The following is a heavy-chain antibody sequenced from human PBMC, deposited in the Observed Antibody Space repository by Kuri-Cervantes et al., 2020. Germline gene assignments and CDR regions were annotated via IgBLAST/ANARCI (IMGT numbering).Heavy chain of an antibody. D-gene: IGHD3-16*01. V-gene: IGHV3-30*18. J-gene: IGHJ4*02. Sequence: GESLKISCAASGLTLSNYGMHWVRQAPGKGLEWVATISYDGSKTYYGNSVKGRFTISRDNSKNTQYLQMNRPRSEDTAVYYCAKDLLYGKVLGRIDHWGQGALVTVSS. CDR2: ISYDGSKT. CDR3: AKDLLYGKVLGRIDH. CDR1: GLTLSNYG.